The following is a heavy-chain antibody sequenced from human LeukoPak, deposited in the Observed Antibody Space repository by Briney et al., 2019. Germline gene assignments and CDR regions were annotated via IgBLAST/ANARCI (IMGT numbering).Heavy chain of an antibody. Sequence: GGSLRLSCAASGFTFSSYAMSWVRQAPGKGLEWVSVISGSGSSTYYADSVKGRFTISRDNSKNTLYLQMNSLRAEDTAVYYCAKDLGPLVNFDYWGQGTLVTVSS. D-gene: IGHD6-6*01. CDR2: ISGSGSST. V-gene: IGHV3-23*01. CDR1: GFTFSSYA. J-gene: IGHJ4*02. CDR3: AKDLGPLVNFDY.